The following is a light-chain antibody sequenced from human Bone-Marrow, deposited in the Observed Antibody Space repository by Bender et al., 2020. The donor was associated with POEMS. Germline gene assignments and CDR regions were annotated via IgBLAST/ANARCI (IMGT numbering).Light chain of an antibody. CDR1: STDIGGYNF. Sequence: QSALTQPASVSGSPGQSITISCAGSSTDIGGYNFVAWYQQHPGKAPKLMIYDVSNRPSGVSDRFSGSRSGNTASLSISGLQAEDEADYYCCSQTSSRTLGIFGTGTRVTV. V-gene: IGLV2-14*03. J-gene: IGLJ1*01. CDR2: DVS. CDR3: CSQTSSRTLGI.